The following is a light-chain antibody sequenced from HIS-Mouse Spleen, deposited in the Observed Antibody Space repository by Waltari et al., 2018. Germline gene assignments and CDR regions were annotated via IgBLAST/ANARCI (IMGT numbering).Light chain of an antibody. V-gene: IGLV3-10*01. CDR3: YSTDSSGNHRV. CDR1: PLPKKY. CDR2: EDS. J-gene: IGLJ2*01. Sequence: SYELTQPPSVSVSPGQTARIPCPGAPLPKKYPYWYQQKSGQAPVLVIYEDSKRPSGIPERFSGSSSGTMATLTISGAQVEDEADYYCYSTDSSGNHRVFGGGTKLTVL.